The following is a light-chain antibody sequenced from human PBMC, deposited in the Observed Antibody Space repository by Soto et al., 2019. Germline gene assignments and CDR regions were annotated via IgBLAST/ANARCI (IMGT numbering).Light chain of an antibody. CDR2: DAS. J-gene: IGKJ1*01. CDR1: QTISSW. CDR3: QHYNSYSEA. V-gene: IGKV1-5*01. Sequence: DIQMTQSPSTLSASVGDRVTITCRASQTISSWLAWYKTKPGKAPTLLIYDASTLERGVPSRVSGTGSGTEFTLSIDSLQPDEFATYYGQHYNSYSEAFGQGTKVDIK.